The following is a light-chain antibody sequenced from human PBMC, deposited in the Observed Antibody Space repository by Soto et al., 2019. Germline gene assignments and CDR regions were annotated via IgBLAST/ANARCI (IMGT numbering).Light chain of an antibody. CDR2: DAS. V-gene: IGKV3-11*01. CDR1: QSVSSY. Sequence: ENVWTQSPATLSLSPGERATLSCRASQSVSSYLAWYQQKPGQAPRLLIYDASNRATGIPARFSGSGSGTDFTLTISSLEPEDFAVYYCQQRSNWPLTFGGGTKVDIK. CDR3: QQRSNWPLT. J-gene: IGKJ4*01.